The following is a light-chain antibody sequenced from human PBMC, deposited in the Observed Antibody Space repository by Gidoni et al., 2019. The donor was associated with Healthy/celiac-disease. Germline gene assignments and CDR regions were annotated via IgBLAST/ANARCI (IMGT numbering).Light chain of an antibody. J-gene: IGKJ2*01. Sequence: DIQMTQSPSTLSASVGARVTITCRASQSISSWLAWYQQKPGKAPKLLIYKASSLESGVPSRFSGSGSGTEFTITISSLQPDDFATYYCQQYNSYPTFGQGTKLEIK. CDR1: QSISSW. CDR2: KAS. CDR3: QQYNSYPT. V-gene: IGKV1-5*03.